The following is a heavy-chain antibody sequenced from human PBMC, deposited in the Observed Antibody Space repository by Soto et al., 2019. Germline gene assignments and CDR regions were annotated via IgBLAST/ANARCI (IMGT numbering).Heavy chain of an antibody. D-gene: IGHD4-4*01. CDR3: ATLPRGGNHPFDY. Sequence: QLQLQESGPGLVKPSETLSLTCTVSGGSISSSSYYWGWIRQPPGKGLEWIGSIYYSGSTYYNPSLKSRVTISVDTSKNQFSLKLSSVTAADTAVYYCATLPRGGNHPFDYWGQGTLVTVSS. CDR2: IYYSGST. CDR1: GGSISSSSYY. V-gene: IGHV4-39*01. J-gene: IGHJ4*02.